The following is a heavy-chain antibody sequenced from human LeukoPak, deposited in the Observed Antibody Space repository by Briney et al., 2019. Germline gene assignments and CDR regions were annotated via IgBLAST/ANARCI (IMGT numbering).Heavy chain of an antibody. CDR3: ARGSNSYGPYYFDY. V-gene: IGHV3-66*01. J-gene: IGHJ4*02. Sequence: DPGGSLRLSCAASGFTFGDYGMSWVRQAPGKGLECVSVIYSGGSTYYADSVKGRFTISRDNSKNTLYLQMNSLRAEDTAVYYCARGSNSYGPYYFDYWGQGTLVTVSS. CDR2: IYSGGST. CDR1: GFTFGDYG. D-gene: IGHD5-18*01.